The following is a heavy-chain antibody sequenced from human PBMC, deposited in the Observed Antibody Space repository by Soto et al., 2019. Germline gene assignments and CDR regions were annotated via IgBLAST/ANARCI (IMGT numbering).Heavy chain of an antibody. CDR2: IKSDGSER. J-gene: IGHJ6*03. D-gene: IGHD4-4*01. V-gene: IGHV3-7*01. CDR1: GFTFSNYW. Sequence: EVELVESGGGLVQPGGSLTLSCAASGFTFSNYWMAWVRQAPGKGLEWVASIKSDGSERFHVDSVKDRFTVSRDNGQRSLYLHMSGLGAEDTAVYFCARCHPYRNFYYYYMDVWGKGTTVTVSS. CDR3: ARCHPYRNFYYYYMDV.